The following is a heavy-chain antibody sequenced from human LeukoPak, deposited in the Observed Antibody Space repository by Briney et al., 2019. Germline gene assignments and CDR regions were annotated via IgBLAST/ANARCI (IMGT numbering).Heavy chain of an antibody. Sequence: SETLSLTCTVSGGSISSYYWSWIRQPAGKGLEWIGRIYTSGSTNYNPSLKSRVTISVDTSKNQFSLKLSSVTAADTAVYYCARGRYSSGWIDYWGQGTLVTVSS. D-gene: IGHD6-19*01. V-gene: IGHV4-4*07. CDR1: GGSISSYY. CDR2: IYTSGST. J-gene: IGHJ4*02. CDR3: ARGRYSSGWIDY.